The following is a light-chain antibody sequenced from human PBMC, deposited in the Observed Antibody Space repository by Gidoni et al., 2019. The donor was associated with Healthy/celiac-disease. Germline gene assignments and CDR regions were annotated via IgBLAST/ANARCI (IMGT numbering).Light chain of an antibody. CDR3: CSYAGSYTYV. V-gene: IGLV2-11*01. Sequence: QPRSVSGSPGQSVTISCTGTSSDVGGYNYVFWYQQHPGKAPKLMIYDVSKRPSGVPDRFSGSKSGNTASLTISGLQAEDEADYYCCSYAGSYTYVFGTGTKVTVL. CDR2: DVS. J-gene: IGLJ1*01. CDR1: SSDVGGYNY.